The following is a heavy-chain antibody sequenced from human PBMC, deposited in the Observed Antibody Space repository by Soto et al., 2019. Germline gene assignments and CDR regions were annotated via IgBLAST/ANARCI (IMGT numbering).Heavy chain of an antibody. CDR3: ARSWYFHAEHYYYGLDV. V-gene: IGHV3-21*01. CDR1: GFTFSTYS. Sequence: KAGGSLRLSCAASGFTFSTYSMNWVRQAPGKGLEWVSSISSSSGYIYYADSVKGRFTISRDNAKNSLYLQMNSLRAEDTAVYYCARSWYFHAEHYYYGLDVWGQGTTVTVSS. D-gene: IGHD1-20*01. J-gene: IGHJ6*02. CDR2: ISSSSGYI.